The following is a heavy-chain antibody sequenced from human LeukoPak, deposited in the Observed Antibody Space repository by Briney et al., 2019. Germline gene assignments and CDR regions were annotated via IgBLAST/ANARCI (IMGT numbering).Heavy chain of an antibody. CDR1: GYTFTGYY. V-gene: IGHV1-2*06. J-gene: IGHJ6*02. Sequence: ASVKVSCKASGYTFTGYYMHWVRQAPGQGLEWMGRINPNSGGTNYAQKFQGRVTMTRDTSISTAYMELSRLRSVDTAVYYCARGDPSHYYYYYGMDVWGQGTTVTVSS. CDR3: ARGDPSHYYYYYGMDV. CDR2: INPNSGGT.